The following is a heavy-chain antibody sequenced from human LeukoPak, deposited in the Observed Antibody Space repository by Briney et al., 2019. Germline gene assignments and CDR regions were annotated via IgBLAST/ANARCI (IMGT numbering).Heavy chain of an antibody. J-gene: IGHJ6*04. CDR3: AKALPRYYYGSGSYPLYYYYGMDV. Sequence: PGRSLRLSCAASGFTFSSYGMHWVRQAPGKGLEWVAVISYDGSNNYYADSVKGRFTISRDNSKNSLYLQMNSLRAEDTAVYYCAKALPRYYYGSGSYPLYYYYGMDVWGKGTTVTVSS. CDR2: ISYDGSNN. CDR1: GFTFSSYG. D-gene: IGHD3-10*01. V-gene: IGHV3-30*18.